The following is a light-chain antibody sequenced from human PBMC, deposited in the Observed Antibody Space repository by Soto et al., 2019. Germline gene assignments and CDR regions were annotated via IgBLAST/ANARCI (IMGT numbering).Light chain of an antibody. CDR3: SSYRGIGNSLV. CDR2: EVT. V-gene: IGLV2-8*02. Sequence: QSALTQPPSASRSPGQSVTISCTGTSSDIGGYKYVSWYQQHPGKAPKLIIYEVTKRPSGVPDRFSGSKSGNTASLTVSGLQAEDEAEYYCSSYRGIGNSLVFGAGTKLTVL. J-gene: IGLJ1*01. CDR1: SSDIGGYKY.